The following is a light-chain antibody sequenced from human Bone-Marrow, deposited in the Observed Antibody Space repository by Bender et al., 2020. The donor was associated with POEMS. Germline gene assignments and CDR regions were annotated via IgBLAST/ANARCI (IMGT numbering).Light chain of an antibody. J-gene: IGLJ3*02. V-gene: IGLV1-40*01. CDR2: GYN. Sequence: QSVLTQPPSVSGAPGQRVTISCTGSSSNTGSGYDINWYQHLPGTAPKLLIYGYNNRPSGVPDRFSGSKSGTSASLAITGLQAEDEADYYCNSYTTSNTRVFGGGTKLTVL. CDR1: SSNTGSGYD. CDR3: NSYTTSNTRV.